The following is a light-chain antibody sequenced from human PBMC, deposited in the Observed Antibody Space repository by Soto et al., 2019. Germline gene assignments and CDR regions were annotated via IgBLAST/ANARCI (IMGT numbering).Light chain of an antibody. CDR3: QQSLTTPLT. Sequence: DIQMTQSPSSLSASVGDRVTITCRASQSISIYLNWYQQKPGKAPKLLIFATSSLQSGVPSRVSGSGSGTDFTLTISTLQPEDLATYYCQQSLTTPLTCGGGTKVEIK. V-gene: IGKV1-39*01. J-gene: IGKJ4*01. CDR2: ATS. CDR1: QSISIY.